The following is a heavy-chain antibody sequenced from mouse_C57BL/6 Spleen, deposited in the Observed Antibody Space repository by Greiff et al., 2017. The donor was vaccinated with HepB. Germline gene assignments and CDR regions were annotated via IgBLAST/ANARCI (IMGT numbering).Heavy chain of an antibody. V-gene: IGHV1-52*01. J-gene: IGHJ4*01. CDR3: ARTGTGLYYAMDY. Sequence: VQLQQPGAELVRPGSSVKLSCKASGYPFTSYWMHWVKQRPIQGLEWIGNIDPSDSETHYNQKFKDKATLTVDKSSSTAYMQLSSLTSEDSAVYYCARTGTGLYYAMDYWGQGTSVTVSS. D-gene: IGHD4-1*01. CDR2: IDPSDSET. CDR1: GYPFTSYW.